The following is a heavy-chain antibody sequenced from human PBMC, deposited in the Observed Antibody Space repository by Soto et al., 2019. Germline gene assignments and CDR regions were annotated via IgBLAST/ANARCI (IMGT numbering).Heavy chain of an antibody. CDR2: IYYSGST. V-gene: IGHV4-59*08. J-gene: IGHJ3*02. Sequence: SETLSLTCTVSGGSISSYYWSWIRQPPGKGLEWIGYIYYSGSTNYNPSLKSRVTISVDTSKNQFSLKLSSVTAADTAVYYCARYPSCSSTSCYFRGVEDAFDIWGQGTMVTVSS. CDR3: ARYPSCSSTSCYFRGVEDAFDI. D-gene: IGHD2-2*01. CDR1: GGSISSYY.